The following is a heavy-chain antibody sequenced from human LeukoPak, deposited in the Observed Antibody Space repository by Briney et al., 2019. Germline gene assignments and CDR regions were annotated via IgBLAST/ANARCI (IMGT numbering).Heavy chain of an antibody. CDR2: TYYRSKWYN. J-gene: IGHJ3*02. D-gene: IGHD3-10*01. V-gene: IGHV6-1*01. CDR3: ARGGLVRGTINSMTAFDI. CDR1: GDSVSSNSAA. Sequence: SQTLSLTCAISGDSVSSNSAAWNWIRQSPSRGLEWLGRTYYRSKWYNDDAVSVKGRITINPDTAKNQLSLHLNSVTPEDTALYYCARGGLVRGTINSMTAFDIWGQGIMVTVSS.